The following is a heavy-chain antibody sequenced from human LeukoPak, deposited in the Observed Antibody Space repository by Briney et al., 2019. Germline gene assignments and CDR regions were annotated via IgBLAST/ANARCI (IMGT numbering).Heavy chain of an antibody. CDR1: GFTFSSYE. J-gene: IGHJ4*02. D-gene: IGHD3-10*01. Sequence: TGGSLRLSCAASGFTFSSYEMNWVRQAPGKGLEWVSYISSSGSTIYYADSVKGRFTISRDNAKNSLYLQMNSLRAEDTAVYYCASQDSYYYGSGSDYWGQGTLVTVSS. CDR2: ISSSGSTI. V-gene: IGHV3-48*03. CDR3: ASQDSYYYGSGSDY.